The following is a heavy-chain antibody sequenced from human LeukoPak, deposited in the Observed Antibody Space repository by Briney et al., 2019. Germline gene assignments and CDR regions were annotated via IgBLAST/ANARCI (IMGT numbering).Heavy chain of an antibody. J-gene: IGHJ6*03. CDR3: AKDRGGNFDSNPRRFYYYMDV. CDR1: NFMFSNYD. CDR2: IRYDRSYK. Sequence: PGGSLRLSCAASNFMFSNYDMNWARQAPGKGLEWVAFIRYDRSYKNSAESVQGRFTISRDNSRNTLYLQMSRLRAEDTAVYYCAKDRGGNFDSNPRRFYYYMDVWGKGTTVTVSS. D-gene: IGHD3-9*01. V-gene: IGHV3-30*02.